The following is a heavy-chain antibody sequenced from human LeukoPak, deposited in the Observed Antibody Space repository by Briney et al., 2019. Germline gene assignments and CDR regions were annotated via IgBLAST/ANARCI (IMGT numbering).Heavy chain of an antibody. CDR2: IRYDGSNK. Sequence: GGSLRLSCAASGFTFSSYGMHWVRQAPGKGLEWVAFIRYDGSNKYYADSVKGRFTISRDNAKNSLYLQMNSLRAEDTAVYYCARVLNDYGDYVIDYWGQGTLVTVSS. D-gene: IGHD4-17*01. CDR3: ARVLNDYGDYVIDY. J-gene: IGHJ4*02. CDR1: GFTFSSYG. V-gene: IGHV3-30*02.